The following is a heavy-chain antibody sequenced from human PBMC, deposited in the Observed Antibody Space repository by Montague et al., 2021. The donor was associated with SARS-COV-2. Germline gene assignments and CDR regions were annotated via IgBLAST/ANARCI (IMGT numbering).Heavy chain of an antibody. CDR2: IYDSGSA. V-gene: IGHV4-59*01. CDR3: ARAYCGGDCHVGP. Sequence: SETLSLTCTVSVGFISNYYWTWIRQPPGKGLEWIGYIYDSGSANYNPSXKGRSTISVDTSNNQFSLRLSSVTAADTAVNYCARAYCGGDCHVGPWGQGILVTVSS. J-gene: IGHJ5*02. CDR1: VGFISNYY. D-gene: IGHD2-21*02.